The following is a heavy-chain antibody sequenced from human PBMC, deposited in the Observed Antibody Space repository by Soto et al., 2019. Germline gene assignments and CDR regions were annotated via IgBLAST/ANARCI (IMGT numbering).Heavy chain of an antibody. V-gene: IGHV1-69*13. CDR3: ARGPPDVLMVYATYFDY. CDR1: GGTFSSYA. Sequence: GASVKVSCKASGGTFSSYAISWVRQAPGQGLEWMGGIIPIFGTANYAQKFQGRVTITADESTSTAYMELSSLRSEDTAVYYCARGPPDVLMVYATYFDYWGQGTLVTVSS. D-gene: IGHD2-8*01. CDR2: IIPIFGTA. J-gene: IGHJ4*02.